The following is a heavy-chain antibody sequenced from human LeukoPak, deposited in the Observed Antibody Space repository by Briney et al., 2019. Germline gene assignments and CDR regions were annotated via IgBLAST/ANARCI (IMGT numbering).Heavy chain of an antibody. D-gene: IGHD2-2*01. Sequence: GGSLRLSCAASGFSFSDYYMSWVRQAPGKGLEWISYITNSGSTIYYAESVKGRFTISRDDAKNSLYLQINNLRAEDTAAYYCARDRDCGTTTCSVDYWGQGTLVTVSS. CDR1: GFSFSDYY. CDR3: ARDRDCGTTTCSVDY. CDR2: ITNSGSTI. V-gene: IGHV3-11*01. J-gene: IGHJ4*02.